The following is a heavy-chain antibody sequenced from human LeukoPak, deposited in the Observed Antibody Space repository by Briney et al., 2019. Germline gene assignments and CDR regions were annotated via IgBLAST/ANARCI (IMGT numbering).Heavy chain of an antibody. V-gene: IGHV4-30-2*01. CDR1: GGSISRGGYS. D-gene: IGHD5-24*01. CDR3: ARNRMATIVHDAYDI. Sequence: SETLSLTCAVSGGSISRGGYSWSWIRQPPGKGLEWIGYIYHSGSTYYNPSLKCRVTISVDRSKNQFSLKLSSVTAADTAVYYCARNRMATIVHDAYDIWGQGTMVTVSS. CDR2: IYHSGST. J-gene: IGHJ3*02.